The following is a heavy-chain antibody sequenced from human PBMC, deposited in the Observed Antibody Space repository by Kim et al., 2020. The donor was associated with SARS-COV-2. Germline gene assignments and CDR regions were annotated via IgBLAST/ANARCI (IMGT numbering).Heavy chain of an antibody. Sequence: SEGRKKYNADSVKGRFTISRDKSKNMLFLQMNSLRAEDTAVYYCANFESWGQGTLVTVSS. J-gene: IGHJ4*02. CDR3: ANFES. V-gene: IGHV3-33*03. CDR2: SEGRKK.